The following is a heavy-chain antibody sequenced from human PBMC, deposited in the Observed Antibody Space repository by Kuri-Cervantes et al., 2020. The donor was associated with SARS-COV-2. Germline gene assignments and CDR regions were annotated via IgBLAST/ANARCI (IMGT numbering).Heavy chain of an antibody. Sequence: SETLSLTCAVSGGSISSSHWWTWVRQPPEKGLEWIGEIFHSGSTNYNPSLKSRVTISVDKSKDQFSLKLNSLTAADTAVYYCARRDAYNYDGWFDPWGQGTLATVSS. CDR3: ARRDAYNYDGWFDP. CDR2: IFHSGST. D-gene: IGHD5-24*01. J-gene: IGHJ5*02. V-gene: IGHV4-4*02. CDR1: GGSISSSHW.